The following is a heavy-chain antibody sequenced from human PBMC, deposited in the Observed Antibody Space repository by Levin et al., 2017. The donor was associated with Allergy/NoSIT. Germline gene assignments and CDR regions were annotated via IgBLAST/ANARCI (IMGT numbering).Heavy chain of an antibody. Sequence: LSLTCVASGFTFSSFWMHWVRQAPGKGLVWLSHIKGDGSTTTYADSVKGRFPISRDNAKNTLYLQMNSLSAEDTAVYYCVRDLYGRDDHWGQGTLVTVSS. CDR2: IKGDGSTT. D-gene: IGHD2-2*02. J-gene: IGHJ4*02. CDR1: GFTFSSFW. V-gene: IGHV3-74*03. CDR3: VRDLYGRDDH.